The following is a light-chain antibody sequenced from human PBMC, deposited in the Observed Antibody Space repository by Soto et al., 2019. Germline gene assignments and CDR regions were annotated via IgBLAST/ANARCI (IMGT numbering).Light chain of an antibody. V-gene: IGKV3-15*01. CDR2: GAS. Sequence: LMTQSPATLSVSPGERATLSCRASQSVSSSYLAWYQQKPGQAPRLLIYGASTRASDIPARFSGSGSVTEFALTISSLQSEDFAVYYCQQYNNWPITFGQGTRLEIK. CDR3: QQYNNWPIT. CDR1: QSVSSS. J-gene: IGKJ5*01.